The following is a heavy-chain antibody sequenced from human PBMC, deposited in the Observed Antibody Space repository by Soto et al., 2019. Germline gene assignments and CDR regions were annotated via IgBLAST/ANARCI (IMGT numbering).Heavy chain of an antibody. CDR2: ISSTSTYT. V-gene: IGHV3-21*01. CDR3: ARDLALVGNY. D-gene: IGHD6-19*01. Sequence: PGGSLRLSCAASGFTFRSYAMNWVRQTQEKGLEWVSSISSTSTYTHYADSVKGRFTISRDNANNPLFLQMNSLRAEDTAIYYCARDLALVGNYWGQGALVTVSS. CDR1: GFTFRSYA. J-gene: IGHJ4*02.